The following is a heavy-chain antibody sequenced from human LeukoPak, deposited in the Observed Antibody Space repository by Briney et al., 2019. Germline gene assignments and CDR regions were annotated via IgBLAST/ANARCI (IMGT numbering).Heavy chain of an antibody. Sequence: PSETLSLTCTVSGGSINNYYWSWIRQPPGKGLEWIGYIYYSGLTYSNPSLKSRVTMSIDTSKNQFSLKLSSVTAADTAVYYCASRVAATGEFDYWGQGTLVTVSS. V-gene: IGHV4-59*04. CDR2: IYYSGLT. CDR1: GGSINNYY. J-gene: IGHJ4*02. CDR3: ASRVAATGEFDY. D-gene: IGHD1-26*01.